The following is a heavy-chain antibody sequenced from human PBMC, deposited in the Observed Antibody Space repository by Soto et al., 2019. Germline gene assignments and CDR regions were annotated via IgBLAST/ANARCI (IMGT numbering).Heavy chain of an antibody. CDR3: AREVAAADSYYFDY. CDR1: GFTFSDYY. J-gene: IGHJ4*02. D-gene: IGHD6-13*01. CDR2: ISSSGSTI. V-gene: IGHV3-11*01. Sequence: GGSLRLSCAASGFTFSDYYMSWIRQAPGKGLEWVSYISSSGSTIYYADSVKGRFTISRDNAKNSLYLQMNSLRAEDTAVYYCAREVAAADSYYFDYWGQGTLVTVSS.